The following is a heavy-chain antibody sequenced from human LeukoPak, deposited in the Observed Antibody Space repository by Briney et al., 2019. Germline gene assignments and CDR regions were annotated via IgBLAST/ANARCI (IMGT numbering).Heavy chain of an antibody. Sequence: GGSLRLSCAASGFTFSSYSMNWVRQAPGKGLEWVSAISGSGGSTYYADSVKGRFTISRDNAQNSLYLRMNSLRAEDTAVYYCASSDYYGSGSYFWNDAFDIWGQGTMVTVSS. V-gene: IGHV3-21*01. CDR3: ASSDYYGSGSYFWNDAFDI. D-gene: IGHD3-10*01. CDR1: GFTFSSYS. CDR2: ISGSGGST. J-gene: IGHJ3*02.